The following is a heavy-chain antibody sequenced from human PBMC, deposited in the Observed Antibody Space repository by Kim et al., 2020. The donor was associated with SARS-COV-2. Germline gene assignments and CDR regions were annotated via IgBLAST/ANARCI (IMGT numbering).Heavy chain of an antibody. CDR3: AKDVTLVLEWFFFDY. D-gene: IGHD3-3*01. J-gene: IGHJ4*02. V-gene: IGHV3-23*01. Sequence: SVKGRFTIARDHAKNTLYLQMNSLRAEDTAVYYCAKDVTLVLEWFFFDYWGQGTLVTVSS.